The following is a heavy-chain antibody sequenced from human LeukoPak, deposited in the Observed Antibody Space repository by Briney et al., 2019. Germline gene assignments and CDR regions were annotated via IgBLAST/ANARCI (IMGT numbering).Heavy chain of an antibody. CDR1: GFTFSSNW. J-gene: IGHJ4*02. Sequence: PGGSLRLSCAASGFTFSSNWMSWVRQAPGKGLEWVANIKQDGSEKYYVDSVKGRFTISRDNAKNSLYLQMNSLRAEDTAVYLCARDEDTPYFDYWGQGTLATVSS. CDR3: ARDEDTPYFDY. CDR2: IKQDGSEK. V-gene: IGHV3-7*01. D-gene: IGHD2-15*01.